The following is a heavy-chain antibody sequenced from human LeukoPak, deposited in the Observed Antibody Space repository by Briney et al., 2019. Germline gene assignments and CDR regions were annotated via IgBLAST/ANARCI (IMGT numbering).Heavy chain of an antibody. CDR3: ARAEGGDGYNYFDY. V-gene: IGHV4-39*07. Sequence: SETLSLTCTVSGGSISSSSYYWGWIRQPPGKGLEWIGSIYYSGSTYYNPSLKSRVTISVDTSKNQFSLKLSSVTAADTAVYYCARAEGGDGYNYFDYWGQGTLVTVSS. CDR2: IYYSGST. J-gene: IGHJ4*02. CDR1: GGSISSSSYY. D-gene: IGHD5-24*01.